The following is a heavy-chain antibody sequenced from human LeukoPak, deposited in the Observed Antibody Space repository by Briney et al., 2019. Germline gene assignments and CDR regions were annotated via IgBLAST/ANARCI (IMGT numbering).Heavy chain of an antibody. J-gene: IGHJ6*02. CDR3: ARDRGTRQWLRSPLYGMDV. Sequence: GGSLRLSCPASGFTFSSYGMHWVRQAPGKGLEWVAVIWYDGSNKYYADSVNGRFTISRDNSKNTLYLQMNSLRAEDTAVYYCARDRGTRQWLRSPLYGMDVWGQGTTVTVSS. CDR1: GFTFSSYG. D-gene: IGHD5-12*01. V-gene: IGHV3-33*01. CDR2: IWYDGSNK.